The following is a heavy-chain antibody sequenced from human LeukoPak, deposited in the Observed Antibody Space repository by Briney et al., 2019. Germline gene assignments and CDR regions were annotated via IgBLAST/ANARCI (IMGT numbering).Heavy chain of an antibody. V-gene: IGHV1-2*02. CDR2: INPNSGGT. D-gene: IGHD3-22*01. CDR1: GYTFTGYY. CDR3: ARDYYDSSGYGYFDY. J-gene: IGHJ4*02. Sequence: ASVKVSCKASGYTFTGYYMHWVRQAPGQGLEWMGWINPNSGGTNYAQKFQGRVTMTRDMSTSTVYMELSSLRSEDTAVYYCARDYYDSSGYGYFDYWGQGTLVTVSS.